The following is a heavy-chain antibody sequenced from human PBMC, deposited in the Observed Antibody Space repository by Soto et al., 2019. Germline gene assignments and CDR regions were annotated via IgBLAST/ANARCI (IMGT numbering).Heavy chain of an antibody. D-gene: IGHD3-3*01. V-gene: IGHV4-39*01. CDR1: GGSISSSSYY. CDR3: ARLFYDFWSGYYPD. CDR2: IYYSGST. J-gene: IGHJ4*02. Sequence: QLQLQESGPGLVKPSETLSLTCTVSGGSISSSSYYWGWIRQPPGKGLEWIGSIYYSGSTYYNPSLKSRVTISVDTSKNQFSLKLSSVTAADTAVYYCARLFYDFWSGYYPDWGQGTLVTVSS.